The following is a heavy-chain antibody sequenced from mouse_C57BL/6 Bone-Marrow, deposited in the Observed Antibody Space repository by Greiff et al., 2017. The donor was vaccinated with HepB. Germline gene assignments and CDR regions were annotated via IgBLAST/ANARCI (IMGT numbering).Heavy chain of an antibody. CDR3: ARLLRGSFAY. CDR2: IYPGDGDT. J-gene: IGHJ3*01. V-gene: IGHV1-82*01. CDR1: GYAFSSSW. Sequence: LQESGPELVKPGASLKISCKASGYAFSSSWMNWVKQRPGKGLEWIGRIYPGDGDTNYNGKFKGKATLTADKSSSTAYMQLSSLTSEDSAVYFCARLLRGSFAYWGQGTLVTVSA. D-gene: IGHD1-1*01.